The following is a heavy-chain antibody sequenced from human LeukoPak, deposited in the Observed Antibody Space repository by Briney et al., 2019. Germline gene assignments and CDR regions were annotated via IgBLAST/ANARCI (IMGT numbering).Heavy chain of an antibody. Sequence: AGGSLRLSCAASGFTFSHYGMHWVRQAPGKGLEWVAVITWDGNKKYYADSVKGRFTISRDNSKNTLSLQMNSLRAEDTAVYYCARDEGGGDFDLWGRGTLVTVSS. CDR3: ARDEGGGDFDL. V-gene: IGHV3-30*03. D-gene: IGHD2-15*01. J-gene: IGHJ2*01. CDR2: ITWDGNKK. CDR1: GFTFSHYG.